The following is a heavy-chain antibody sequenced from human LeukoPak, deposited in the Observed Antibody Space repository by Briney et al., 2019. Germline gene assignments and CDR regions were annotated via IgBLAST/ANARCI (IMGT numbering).Heavy chain of an antibody. D-gene: IGHD3-16*02. CDR1: GFTVSSNY. V-gene: IGHV3-23*01. J-gene: IGHJ4*02. CDR3: AKDLTFGGVIAPLDY. CDR2: ISGSGGST. Sequence: GGSLRLSCAASGFTVSSNYMSWVRQAPGKGLEWVSAISGSGGSTYYADSVKGRFTISRDNSKNTLYLQMNSLRAEDTAVYYCAKDLTFGGVIAPLDYWGQGTLVTVSS.